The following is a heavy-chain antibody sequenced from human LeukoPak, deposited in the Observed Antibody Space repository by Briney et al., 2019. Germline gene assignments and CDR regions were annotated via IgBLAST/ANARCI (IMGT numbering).Heavy chain of an antibody. Sequence: GGALRLSCAASGFTFSSYSMNWVRQAPGKGLEGVSSISSSSSYIYYADSVKGRFTISRDNAKNSLYLQMNSPRAEDTAVYYCARGRQLAGPAPWGQGTLVTVSS. CDR2: ISSSSSYI. D-gene: IGHD6-6*01. J-gene: IGHJ5*02. CDR1: GFTFSSYS. V-gene: IGHV3-21*04. CDR3: ARGRQLAGPAP.